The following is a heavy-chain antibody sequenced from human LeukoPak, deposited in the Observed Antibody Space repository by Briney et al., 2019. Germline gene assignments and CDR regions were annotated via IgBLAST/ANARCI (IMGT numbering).Heavy chain of an antibody. V-gene: IGHV4-39*07. J-gene: IGHJ1*01. D-gene: IGHD3-22*01. CDR1: GDSIGSENYY. Sequence: KPSETLSLTCSVSGDSIGSENYYWGWIRQTPGKGLEWIVSIRRHSGSTFYNPSLQIPITISVDTSKNQFSLRLNSVTAADTATYYCASPVYYFVRGGHHEYFVYWGQGTLVTVSS. CDR2: IRRHSGST. CDR3: ASPVYYFVRGGHHEYFVY.